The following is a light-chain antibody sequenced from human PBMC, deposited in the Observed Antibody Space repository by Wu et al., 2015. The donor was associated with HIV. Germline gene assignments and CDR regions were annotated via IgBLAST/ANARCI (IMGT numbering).Light chain of an antibody. CDR1: QAVSSS. V-gene: IGKV3-15*01. CDR3: QQYNDWPLT. J-gene: IGKJ4*01. Sequence: EVVMTQSPATLSVSPGEGATLSCRASQAVSSSLAWYHQRPGQAPRLLIYVTSTRASGIPDRFSGSGSGTEFTLSISSLRSEDFAVYYCQQYNDWPLTFGGGTRVEIK. CDR2: VTS.